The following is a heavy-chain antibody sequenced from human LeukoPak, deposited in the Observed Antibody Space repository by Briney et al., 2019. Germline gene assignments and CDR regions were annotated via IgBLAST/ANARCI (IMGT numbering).Heavy chain of an antibody. CDR1: GGSISSGGYY. Sequence: SETLSLTCTVSGGSISSGGYYWSWIRQPPGKGLEWIGYVFYTGETDYNPSLRSRGTISVDASNNQFSLKLSSVTAADTAVYYCARLPSVVSSAIRAFDIWGQGTMVTVSS. D-gene: IGHD2-2*02. CDR2: VFYTGET. V-gene: IGHV4-61*08. CDR3: ARLPSVVSSAIRAFDI. J-gene: IGHJ3*02.